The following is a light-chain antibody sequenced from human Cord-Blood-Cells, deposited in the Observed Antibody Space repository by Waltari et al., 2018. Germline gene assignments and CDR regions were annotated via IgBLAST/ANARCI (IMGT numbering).Light chain of an antibody. CDR3: QSYDSSLSGSVV. V-gene: IGLV1-40*01. CDR1: SSNIGAGYD. Sequence: QSVLTQPPSVSGAPGQRVTISCTRSSSNIGAGYDVHWYQQLPGTAPKLLIYGNSKRPSGVPDRFSGSKSGTSASLAITGLQAEDEADYYCQSYDSSLSGSVVFGGGTKLTVL. CDR2: GNS. J-gene: IGLJ2*01.